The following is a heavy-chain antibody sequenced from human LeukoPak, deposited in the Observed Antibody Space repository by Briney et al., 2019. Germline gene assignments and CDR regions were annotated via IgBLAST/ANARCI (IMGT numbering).Heavy chain of an antibody. J-gene: IGHJ5*02. V-gene: IGHV1-69*01. CDR3: ARAGYCSSTSCDGNNWFDP. CDR2: IIPIFGTA. CDR1: GGTFSSYA. D-gene: IGHD2-2*01. Sequence: SVQVSCKASGGTFSSYAISWVRQAPGQGLEWMGGIIPIFGTANYAQKFQGRVTITADESTSIAYMELSSLRSEDTAVYYCARAGYCSSTSCDGNNWFDPWGQGTLVSVSS.